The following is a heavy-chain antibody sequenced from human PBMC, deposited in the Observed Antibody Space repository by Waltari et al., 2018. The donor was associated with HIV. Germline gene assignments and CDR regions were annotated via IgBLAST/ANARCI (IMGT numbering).Heavy chain of an antibody. Sequence: QVQLVQSGAELKKPGASVTISCKASGYNFTSYAIHWLRQAPGQRPEWIAWVNPDNGNTKYSQKFQTRVTVTRDESAATAYMALTGLRFEETSIYYCTRGPSCSGGACYTLFDLWGQGTLVSVSS. J-gene: IGHJ4*02. CDR2: VNPDNGNT. CDR3: TRGPSCSGGACYTLFDL. D-gene: IGHD6-25*01. CDR1: GYNFTSYA. V-gene: IGHV1-3*01.